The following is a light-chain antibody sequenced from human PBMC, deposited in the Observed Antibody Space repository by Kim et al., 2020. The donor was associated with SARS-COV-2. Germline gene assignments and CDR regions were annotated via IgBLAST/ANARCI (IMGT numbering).Light chain of an antibody. CDR3: QQSDIIPWT. J-gene: IGKJ1*01. CDR2: AAS. CDR1: QIIRSY. V-gene: IGKV1-39*01. Sequence: SVGDRVTLTGRASQIIRSYLNWYQQKTGKAPKRLIYAASSLQSGVPSRFSGSGSGTDFTLTINSLQPEDFATYYCQQSDIIPWTFGQGTKVDIK.